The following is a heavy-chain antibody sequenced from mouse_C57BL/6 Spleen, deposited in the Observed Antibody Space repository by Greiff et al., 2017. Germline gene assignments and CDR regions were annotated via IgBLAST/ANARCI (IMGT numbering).Heavy chain of an antibody. D-gene: IGHD1-1*01. Sequence: QVQLQQSGPELVKPGASVKLSCKASGYTFTSYDINWVKQRPGQGLEWIGWIYPRDGSTKYNEKFKGKATLTVDTSSSTAYMELNSLTSADSAVYCGAIYSYGIPFAYWGQGTLVTVSA. CDR2: IYPRDGST. V-gene: IGHV1-85*01. J-gene: IGHJ3*01. CDR1: GYTFTSYD. CDR3: AIYSYGIPFAY.